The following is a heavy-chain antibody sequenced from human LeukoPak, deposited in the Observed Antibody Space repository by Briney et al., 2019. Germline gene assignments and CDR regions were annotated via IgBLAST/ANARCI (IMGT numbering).Heavy chain of an antibody. CDR3: ARSSSSWIRYYFDY. D-gene: IGHD6-13*01. CDR2: IYYSGST. V-gene: IGHV4-59*08. CDR1: GGSISSYY. J-gene: IGHJ4*02. Sequence: SETLSLTCTVSGGSISSYYWSWIRQPPGKGLEWIGYIYYSGSTNYNPSLKSRVTISVDTSKNQFSLKLSSVTAADTAVYYCARSSSSWIRYYFDYWGQGTLVTVSS.